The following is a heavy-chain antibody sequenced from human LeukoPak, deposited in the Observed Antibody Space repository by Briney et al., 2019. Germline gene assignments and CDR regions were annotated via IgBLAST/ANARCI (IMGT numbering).Heavy chain of an antibody. CDR2: IYTTGST. CDR1: GGSISSYY. V-gene: IGHV4-4*07. CDR3: ARTTEGGYTYGYFYYYYMDV. Sequence: SETLSLTCTVSGGSISSYYWSWIRQPAGKGLECIGRIYTTGSTDYNPSLKSRVTISVDTSKNQFSLKLTSVTAADTAVYYCARTTEGGYTYGYFYYYYMDVWGKGTTVTISS. D-gene: IGHD5-18*01. J-gene: IGHJ6*03.